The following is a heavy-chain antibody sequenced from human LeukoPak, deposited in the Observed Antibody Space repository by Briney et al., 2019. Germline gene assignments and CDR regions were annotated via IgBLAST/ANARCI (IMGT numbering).Heavy chain of an antibody. CDR1: GGSISSSSYY. CDR2: IYYSGST. V-gene: IGHV4-39*01. D-gene: IGHD3-10*01. J-gene: IGHJ5*02. CDR3: ARANYYGSGARGDWFDP. Sequence: SETLSLTCTVSGGSISSSSYYWGWIRQPPGKGLEWIGSIYYSGSTYYNPSLKSRVTISVDTSKNQFSLKLSSVTAADTAVYYCARANYYGSGARGDWFDPWGQGTLVTVSS.